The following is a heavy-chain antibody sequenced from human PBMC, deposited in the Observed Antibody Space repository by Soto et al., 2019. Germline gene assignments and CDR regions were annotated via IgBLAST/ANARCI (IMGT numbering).Heavy chain of an antibody. V-gene: IGHV4-39*01. D-gene: IGHD3-22*01. Sequence: QLQLQESGPGLVKPSETPSLTCTVSGGSISSSSYYWGWIRQPPGKGLEWIGSIYYSGSTYYNPSLKSRVTISVDTSKNQFSLKLSSVTAADTAVYYCTRCGIRYHSIGYYLGIDGMDVWGQGTTVIVSS. J-gene: IGHJ6*02. CDR3: TRCGIRYHSIGYYLGIDGMDV. CDR1: GGSISSSSYY. CDR2: IYYSGST.